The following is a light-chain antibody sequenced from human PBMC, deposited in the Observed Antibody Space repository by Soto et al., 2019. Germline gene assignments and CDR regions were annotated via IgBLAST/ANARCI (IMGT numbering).Light chain of an antibody. CDR3: SSYTTSNSRQIV. CDR2: DVS. V-gene: IGLV2-14*03. J-gene: IGLJ1*01. Sequence: QSVLTLPASVSGSPGQSITISCTGTSSDVGGYNYVSWYQHHPGKAPKLIIYDVSNRPSGVSIRFSASKSDNTASLTISGLQPEDEADYHCSSYTTSNSRQIVFGTGTKVTVL. CDR1: SSDVGGYNY.